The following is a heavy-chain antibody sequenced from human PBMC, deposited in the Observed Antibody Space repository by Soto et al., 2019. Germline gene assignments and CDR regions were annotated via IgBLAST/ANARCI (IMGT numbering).Heavy chain of an antibody. Sequence: PSETLSLTCTVSGGSISSGDYYWSWIRQPPGKGLEWIGYIYYSGSTYYNPSLKSRVTISVDTSKNQFSLKLSSVTAADTAVYYCARSDLFPTAAGTLNIWGQGTMVTVSS. J-gene: IGHJ3*02. D-gene: IGHD6-13*01. CDR2: IYYSGST. V-gene: IGHV4-30-4*01. CDR1: GGSISSGDYY. CDR3: ARSDLFPTAAGTLNI.